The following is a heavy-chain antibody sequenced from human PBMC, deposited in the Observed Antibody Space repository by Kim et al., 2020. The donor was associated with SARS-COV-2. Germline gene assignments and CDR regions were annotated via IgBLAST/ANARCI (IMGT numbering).Heavy chain of an antibody. V-gene: IGHV3-30*18. D-gene: IGHD5-12*01. CDR2: ISFDGSNK. Sequence: WGSLRLSCAASGFTFSSYGMHWVRQAPGKGLEWVAVISFDGSNKYYADSVKGRFTISRDNSKSTLYLQMNSLRPEDTAVFYCAKDGSGYDFPYYGMDVWGQGTTVTVSS. CDR3: AKDGSGYDFPYYGMDV. CDR1: GFTFSSYG. J-gene: IGHJ6*02.